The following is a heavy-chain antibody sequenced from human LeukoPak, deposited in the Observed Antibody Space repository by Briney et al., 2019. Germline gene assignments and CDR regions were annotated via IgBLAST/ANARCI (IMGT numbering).Heavy chain of an antibody. V-gene: IGHV3-30*02. CDR3: AKIGAVAGHFDY. J-gene: IGHJ4*02. Sequence: GGSLRLSCAASGFTFSRYGMHWARQAPGKGLEWVAFIRFDGSDKYHADSVKGRFTISRDNSKNTVYLQMNSLRAEDTAMYYCAKIGAVAGHFDYWGQGALVTVSS. CDR2: IRFDGSDK. D-gene: IGHD6-19*01. CDR1: GFTFSRYG.